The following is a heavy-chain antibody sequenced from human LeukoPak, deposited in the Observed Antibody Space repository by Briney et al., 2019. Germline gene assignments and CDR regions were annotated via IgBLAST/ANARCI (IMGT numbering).Heavy chain of an antibody. V-gene: IGHV3-21*01. CDR1: GFSFGSYS. CDR2: ISSSSSYI. J-gene: IGHJ4*02. D-gene: IGHD1-26*01. CDR3: ARDRGDAVGAHDY. Sequence: GGSLRLSCAASGFSFGSYSMNWVRQAPGKGLEWVSSISSSSSYIYYADSVKGRFTISRDNAKNSLYLQMNSLRAEDTAVYYCARDRGDAVGAHDYWGQGTLVTVSS.